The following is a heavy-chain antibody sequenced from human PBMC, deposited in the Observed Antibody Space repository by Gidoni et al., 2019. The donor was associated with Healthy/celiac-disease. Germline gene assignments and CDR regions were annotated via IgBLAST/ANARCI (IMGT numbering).Heavy chain of an antibody. CDR3: ARYEGGWFGELLIDY. V-gene: IGHV3-21*01. J-gene: IGHJ4*02. CDR1: GFTFSSYS. D-gene: IGHD3-10*01. Sequence: EVQLVESGGGLVKPGGSLRLSCAASGFTFSSYSMNWVRQAPGKGLEWVSSISSSSSYIYYADSVKGRFTISRDNAKNSLYLQMNSLRAEDTAVYYCARYEGGWFGELLIDYWGQGTLVTVSS. CDR2: ISSSSSYI.